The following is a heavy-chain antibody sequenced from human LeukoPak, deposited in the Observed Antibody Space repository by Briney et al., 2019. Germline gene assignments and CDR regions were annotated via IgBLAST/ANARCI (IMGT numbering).Heavy chain of an antibody. CDR1: GFTFSSYE. V-gene: IGHV3-15*01. D-gene: IGHD6-19*01. Sequence: GGSLRLSCAASGFTFSSYEMNWVRKAPGKGLEWVGRIKSKTDGGTTDYAAPVKGRFTISRDDSKNTLYLQMNSLKTEDTAVYYCTTRHSSGWYGGYWGQGTLVTVSS. CDR2: IKSKTDGGTT. J-gene: IGHJ4*02. CDR3: TTRHSSGWYGGY.